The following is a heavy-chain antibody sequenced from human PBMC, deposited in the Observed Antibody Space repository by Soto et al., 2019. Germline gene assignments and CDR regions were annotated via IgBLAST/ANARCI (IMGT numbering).Heavy chain of an antibody. J-gene: IGHJ6*02. CDR1: GFTFSSEG. CDR2: ISYDGSNK. Sequence: GGSLRLSCAASGFTFSSEGMHWVRQAPGKGLEWVAVISYDGSNKYYADSVKGRFTISRDNSKNTLYLQMNSLRAEDTAVYYCAKDGKDVWGQGTTVTFSS. CDR3: AKDGKDV. V-gene: IGHV3-30*18.